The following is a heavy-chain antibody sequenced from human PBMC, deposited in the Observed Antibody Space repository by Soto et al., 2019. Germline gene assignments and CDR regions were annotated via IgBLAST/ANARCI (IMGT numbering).Heavy chain of an antibody. Sequence: QVQLEQSGGEVKQPGSSVRVSCKTSGGTFSTYAINWVRQAPGQGLEWMGAIIPLFGTADYSQKFQGRVTITADESTSTAYMELSSLRFDDTAVYFCARPKGTYSSGYYYFDFWCQETLVTVSS. V-gene: IGHV1-69*01. D-gene: IGHD6-19*01. CDR2: IIPLFGTA. CDR3: ARPKGTYSSGYYYFDF. J-gene: IGHJ4*02. CDR1: GGTFSTYA.